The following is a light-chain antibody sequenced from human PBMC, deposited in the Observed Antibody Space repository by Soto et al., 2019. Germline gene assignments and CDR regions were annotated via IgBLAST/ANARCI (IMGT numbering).Light chain of an antibody. Sequence: DIQMTQSPSSLSASFGDRVTITCRASQGIGVYLAWFQQKPGNAPQLLIYAASTLQSGVPSRFSGSGSGTDFTLTISSLQPEDGATYYCQKYNSAPLTFGGGTKVEIK. CDR2: AAS. V-gene: IGKV1-27*01. CDR1: QGIGVY. CDR3: QKYNSAPLT. J-gene: IGKJ4*01.